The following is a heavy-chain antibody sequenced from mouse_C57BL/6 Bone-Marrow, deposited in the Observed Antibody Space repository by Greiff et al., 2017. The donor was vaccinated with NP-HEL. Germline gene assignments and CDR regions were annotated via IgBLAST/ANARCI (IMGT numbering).Heavy chain of an antibody. CDR3: TTDYYGSSHYYAMDY. J-gene: IGHJ4*01. Sequence: EVQLQQSGAELVRPGASVKLSCTASGFNIKDYYMHWVKQRPEQGLEWIGRIDPEDGDTEYAPKFQGQATMTADTSSNTAYLQLSSLTSEDTAVYYCTTDYYGSSHYYAMDYWGQGTSVTVSS. D-gene: IGHD1-1*01. CDR2: IDPEDGDT. V-gene: IGHV14-1*01. CDR1: GFNIKDYY.